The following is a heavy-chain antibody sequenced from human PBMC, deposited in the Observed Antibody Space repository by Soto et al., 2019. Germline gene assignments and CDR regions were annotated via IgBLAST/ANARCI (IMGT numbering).Heavy chain of an antibody. CDR1: GDSISSGGYY. J-gene: IGHJ6*02. Sequence: SETLSLTCTVSGDSISSGGYYWSWIRQHPGKGLEWIGYISYSGITYYNPSLKSGVTISVDTSTNQFSLKLTSVTAADTALYYCARSGSGSYLQGGEAYGMDVWGQGTTVTVSS. CDR3: ARSGSGSYLQGGEAYGMDV. D-gene: IGHD3-10*01. CDR2: ISYSGIT. V-gene: IGHV4-31*03.